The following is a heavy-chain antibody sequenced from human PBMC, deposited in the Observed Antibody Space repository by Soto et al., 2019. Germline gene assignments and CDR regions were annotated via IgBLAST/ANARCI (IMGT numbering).Heavy chain of an antibody. D-gene: IGHD2-8*01. CDR2: IRSYNNST. CDR3: ARHGNGDDY. J-gene: IGHJ4*02. Sequence: ASVKVSCKASGYTFTSYGVNWVRQAPGQGLEWMGWIRSYNNSTNYAQKLQGRGTMTTDTSTNTAYMELRSLRSDDTAVYYCARHGNGDDYWGQGTLVTVSS. CDR1: GYTFTSYG. V-gene: IGHV1-18*01.